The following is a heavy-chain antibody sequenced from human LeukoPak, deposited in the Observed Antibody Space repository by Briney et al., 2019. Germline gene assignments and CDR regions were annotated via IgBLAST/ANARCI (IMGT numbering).Heavy chain of an antibody. CDR3: ARRGSSGRDY. Sequence: PSETLSLTFTVSGGSISSSSYYWGWIRQPPGKGLEWIGSIYYSGSTYYNPSLKSRVTISVDTSKNQFSLKLSSVTAADTAVYYCARRGSSGRDYWGQGTLVTVSS. J-gene: IGHJ4*02. D-gene: IGHD6-19*01. CDR2: IYYSGST. CDR1: GGSISSSSYY. V-gene: IGHV4-39*01.